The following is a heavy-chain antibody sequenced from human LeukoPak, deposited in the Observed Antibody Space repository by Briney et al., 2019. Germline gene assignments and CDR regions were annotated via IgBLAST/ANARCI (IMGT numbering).Heavy chain of an antibody. J-gene: IGHJ4*02. V-gene: IGHV1-8*03. CDR1: GYTFTSYD. CDR3: ARSLAPFYYYDSSGYYSN. Sequence: ASVKVSCKASGYTFTSYDINWVRQATGQGLEWMGWMNPNRGNTGYAQKFQGRVTITRNTSISTASMELSSLRSEDTAVYYCARSLAPFYYYDSSGYYSNWGQGTLVTVSS. D-gene: IGHD3-22*01. CDR2: MNPNRGNT.